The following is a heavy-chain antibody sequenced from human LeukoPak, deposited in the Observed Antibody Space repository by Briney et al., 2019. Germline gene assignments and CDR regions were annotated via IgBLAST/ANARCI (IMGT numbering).Heavy chain of an antibody. CDR2: INPNSGGT. D-gene: IGHD3-10*01. V-gene: IGHV1-2*02. J-gene: IGHJ6*03. Sequence: GASVKVSCKASGYTFTGYYMHWVRQAPGQGLEWMGWINPNSGGTNYAQKFQGRVTMTRDTSISTAYMELSRLRSDDTAVYYCARGCGSGSYCPYYYYYMDVWGKGTTVTISS. CDR1: GYTFTGYY. CDR3: ARGCGSGSYCPYYYYYMDV.